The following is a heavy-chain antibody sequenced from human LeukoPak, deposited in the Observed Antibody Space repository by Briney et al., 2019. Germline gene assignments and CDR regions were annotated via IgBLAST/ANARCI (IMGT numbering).Heavy chain of an antibody. D-gene: IGHD3-10*01. CDR1: GGSISSGGYY. CDR3: AREGIGSGSYYNINCFDP. V-gene: IGHV4-31*03. J-gene: IGHJ5*02. CDR2: IYYSGST. Sequence: SQTLSLTCTVSGGSISSGGYYWSWIRQHPGKGLEWIGYIYYSGSTYYNPSLKSRVTISVDTSKNQFSLKLSSVTAADTAVYYCAREGIGSGSYYNINCFDPWGQGTLVTVSS.